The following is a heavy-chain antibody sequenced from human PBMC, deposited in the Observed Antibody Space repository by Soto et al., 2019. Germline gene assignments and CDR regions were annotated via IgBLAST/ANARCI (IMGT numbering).Heavy chain of an antibody. CDR3: ARLYSSSWSYYFDY. J-gene: IGHJ4*02. CDR2: IYYSGST. Sequence: QLQLQESGPGLVKPSETLSLTCTVSGGSISSTYYYWGWIRQPPGKGLEWIGNIYYSGSTYYNPSLQSRVTISVDTSKNQFSLKLNSVTAADTAVYSCARLYSSSWSYYFDYWGQGTLVTVSS. D-gene: IGHD6-13*01. V-gene: IGHV4-39*01. CDR1: GGSISSTYYY.